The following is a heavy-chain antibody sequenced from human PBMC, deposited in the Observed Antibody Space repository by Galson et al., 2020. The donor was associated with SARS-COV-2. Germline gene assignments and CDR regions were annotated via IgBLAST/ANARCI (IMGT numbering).Heavy chain of an antibody. D-gene: IGHD2-2*01. CDR1: GFTFSSYS. CDR3: ARDRGVVVPAASWFDP. J-gene: IGHJ5*02. CDR2: ISSSSSTI. V-gene: IGHV3-48*04. Sequence: QAGGSLRLSCAASGFTFSSYSMNWVRQAPAKGLEWVSYISSSSSTIYYADSVKGRFTISRDNAKNSLYLQMTSLRAEDTAVYYCARDRGVVVPAASWFDPWGQGTLVAVCS.